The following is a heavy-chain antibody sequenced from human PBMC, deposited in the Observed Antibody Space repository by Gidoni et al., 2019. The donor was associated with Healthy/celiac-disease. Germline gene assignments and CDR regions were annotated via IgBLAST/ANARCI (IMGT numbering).Heavy chain of an antibody. Sequence: QVQLKQWGAGLLKPSETQSLTCAVYGGSFSGYYWSRIRQPPGKGLEWIGEINHSGSTNYNPSLTSRVTISVDTSKTQFSRKLSSVTAADTAVYYCARGYSGYDPFDYWGQGTLVTVSS. CDR2: INHSGST. J-gene: IGHJ4*02. CDR1: GGSFSGYY. D-gene: IGHD5-12*01. V-gene: IGHV4-34*01. CDR3: ARGYSGYDPFDY.